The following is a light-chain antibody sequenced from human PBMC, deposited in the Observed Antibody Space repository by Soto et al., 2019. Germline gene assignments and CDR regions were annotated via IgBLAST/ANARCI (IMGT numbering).Light chain of an antibody. V-gene: IGLV2-14*01. J-gene: IGLJ1*01. CDR2: DVS. Sequence: QSALTQPASASGSPGRSITISCTGTSSDVGGYNYVSWLQQHPGKVPRLIIYDVSSRPSGVSNRFSGSKSGNTASLTISGLQAEDEADYYCTSYTSSNTHVFGGGTKVTVL. CDR1: SSDVGGYNY. CDR3: TSYTSSNTHV.